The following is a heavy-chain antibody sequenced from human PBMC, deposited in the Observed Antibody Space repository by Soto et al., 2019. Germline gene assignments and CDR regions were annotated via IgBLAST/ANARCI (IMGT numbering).Heavy chain of an antibody. V-gene: IGHV1-18*04. J-gene: IGHJ5*02. CDR3: ARVPRGDYAGEFDP. CDR2: IVPMNGSP. Sequence: ASVKVSCKASGGMFYSSAINWVRQAPGQGLEWMGGIVPMNGSPNYAQKLQGRVTMTTDTSTSTAYMELRSLRSDDTAVYYCARVPRGDYAGEFDPWGQGTLVTVSS. D-gene: IGHD3-16*01. CDR1: GGMFYSSA.